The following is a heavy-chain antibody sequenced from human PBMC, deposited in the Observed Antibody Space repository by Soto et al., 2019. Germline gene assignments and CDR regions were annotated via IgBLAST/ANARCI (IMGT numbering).Heavy chain of an antibody. CDR1: GGSISSPNFY. V-gene: IGHV4-30-4*08. CDR3: AKLEGAFDI. J-gene: IGHJ3*02. Sequence: SETLSVTCTVSGGSISSPNFYWSWIRQHPGKGLEWIGHIHYNGTTYYNPTLKSRVSISVDTSKNQFSLKLSSVTAADTALYYCAKLEGAFDIWGQATMVTVS. CDR2: IHYNGTT.